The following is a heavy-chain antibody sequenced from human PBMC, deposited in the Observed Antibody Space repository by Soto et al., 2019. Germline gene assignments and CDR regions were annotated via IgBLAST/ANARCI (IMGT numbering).Heavy chain of an antibody. Sequence: GGSLRLSWAASGFTVSSNYMSWVRQAPGKGLEWVSVIYSGGSTYYADSVKGRFTISRDNSKNTLYLQMNSLRAEDTAVYYCARGGRGIAASFDYWGQGTLVTVSS. V-gene: IGHV3-53*01. J-gene: IGHJ4*02. CDR1: GFTVSSNY. CDR2: IYSGGST. D-gene: IGHD6-13*01. CDR3: ARGGRGIAASFDY.